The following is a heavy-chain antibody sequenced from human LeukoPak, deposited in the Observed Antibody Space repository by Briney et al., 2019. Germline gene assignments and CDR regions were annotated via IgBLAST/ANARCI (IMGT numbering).Heavy chain of an antibody. CDR2: ISGNNDNP. CDR3: ARDGTSADDN. J-gene: IGHJ4*02. D-gene: IGHD1-26*01. Sequence: GASVTLSCNTSGSTFTIIGINWVRHRPGQGIEWMGWISGNNDNPNYEQKSPGRFTVTTDSSTSTAYMELRNLRFDDTAVYYCARDGTSADDNWGQGTLVTVSS. V-gene: IGHV1-18*01. CDR1: GSTFTIIG.